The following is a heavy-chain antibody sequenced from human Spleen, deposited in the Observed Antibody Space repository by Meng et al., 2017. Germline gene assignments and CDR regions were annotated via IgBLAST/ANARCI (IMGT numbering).Heavy chain of an antibody. CDR1: GYTFTSYA. CDR2: INTNTGNS. D-gene: IGHD5-24*01. CDR3: AWSRDAYNYYYGMDV. V-gene: IGHV7-4-1*02. J-gene: IGHJ6*02. Sequence: ASVKVSCKASGYTFTSYAMNWVRQAPGQGLEWMGWINTNTGNSTYAQGFTGRFVFSLDTSVSTAYLQISSLKAEDTAVYYCAWSRDAYNYYYGMDVWGQGTTVTVSS.